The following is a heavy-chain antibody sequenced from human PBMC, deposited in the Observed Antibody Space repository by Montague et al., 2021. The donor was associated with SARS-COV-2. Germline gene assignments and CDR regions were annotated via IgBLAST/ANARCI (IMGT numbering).Heavy chain of an antibody. V-gene: IGHV4-4*02. CDR1: DVSLSTSTW. J-gene: IGHJ4*02. Sequence: SGTLSLTCVVSDVSLSTSTWWSWVRQSPGKGLEWVGEIYLSGFTQHNPSVKSRVSISLDDSRSQFSLRLTSVTAADTAVYFCARGGLGNRGFDYWGQGTLVTVSS. D-gene: IGHD3/OR15-3a*01. CDR3: ARGGLGNRGFDY. CDR2: IYLSGFT.